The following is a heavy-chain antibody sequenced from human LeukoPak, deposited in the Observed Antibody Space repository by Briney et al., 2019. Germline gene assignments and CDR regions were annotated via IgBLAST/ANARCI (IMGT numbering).Heavy chain of an antibody. CDR2: VYYSGST. CDR3: AREEMATLCP. D-gene: IGHD5-24*01. V-gene: IGHV4-59*02. J-gene: IGHJ5*02. Sequence: SETLSLTCVVSGGSVSGYYWGWIRQPPGRGLEWIGYVYYSGSTNYNPSFKSRITISVDTSRNQLSLQLSSVTAADTAVYYCAREEMATLCPWGQGTLVTVSS. CDR1: GGSVSGYY.